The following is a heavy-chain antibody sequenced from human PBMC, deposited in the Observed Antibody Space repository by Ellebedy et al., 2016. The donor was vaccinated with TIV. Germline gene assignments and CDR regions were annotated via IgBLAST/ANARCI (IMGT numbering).Heavy chain of an antibody. Sequence: GESLKISXAAPGFIFDSCAMSWVRQTPGKGLEWVASISGNGVSAYYAESVKGRFTISRDNYKTTLYVEMTSLRAEDTALYYCATALRGQQLIPEYFQHWGQGALVTVSS. CDR3: ATALRGQQLIPEYFQH. CDR2: ISGNGVSA. V-gene: IGHV3-23*01. J-gene: IGHJ1*01. D-gene: IGHD6-13*01. CDR1: GFIFDSCA.